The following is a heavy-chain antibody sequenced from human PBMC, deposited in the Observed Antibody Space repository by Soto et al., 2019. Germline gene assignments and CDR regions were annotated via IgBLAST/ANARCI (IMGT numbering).Heavy chain of an antibody. CDR3: ARGGITIFGVVITTPFDY. CDR2: IYYSGST. J-gene: IGHJ4*02. D-gene: IGHD3-3*01. V-gene: IGHV4-31*03. Sequence: QVQLQESGPGLVKPSQTLSLTCTVSGGSISSGGYYWSWIRQHPGKGLEWIGYIYYSGSTYYNPSLKSRVTISVDTSKNQFSLKLSSVTAADTAVYYCARGGITIFGVVITTPFDYWGQGTLVTVSS. CDR1: GGSISSGGYY.